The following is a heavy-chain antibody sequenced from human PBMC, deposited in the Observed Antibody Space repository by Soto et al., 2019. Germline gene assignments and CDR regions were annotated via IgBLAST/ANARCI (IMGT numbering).Heavy chain of an antibody. V-gene: IGHV3-21*01. Sequence: EVQLVESGGGLVKPGGSLRLSCAASGFTFSSYSMNWVRQAPGKGLEWVSSISSSSYIYYADSVKGRFTISRDNAKNSLYLQMNSLRAEDTAVYYCARFYDYGGNSDSTDAFDIWGQGTMVTVSS. CDR1: GFTFSSYS. D-gene: IGHD4-17*01. CDR2: ISSSSYI. J-gene: IGHJ3*02. CDR3: ARFYDYGGNSDSTDAFDI.